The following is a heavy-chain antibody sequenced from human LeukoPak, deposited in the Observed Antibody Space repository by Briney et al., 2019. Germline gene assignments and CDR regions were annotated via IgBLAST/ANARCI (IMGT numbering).Heavy chain of an antibody. CDR3: ARGGQQLLSYYYMDV. Sequence: ASVKVSCKASGGTFSSYAISWVRQAPGQGLEWMGGIIPIFGTANYAQKFQGRVTITADKSTSTAYMELSSLRSEDTAVYYCARGGQQLLSYYYMDVWGKGTTVTVSS. D-gene: IGHD6-13*01. V-gene: IGHV1-69*06. CDR2: IIPIFGTA. J-gene: IGHJ6*03. CDR1: GGTFSSYA.